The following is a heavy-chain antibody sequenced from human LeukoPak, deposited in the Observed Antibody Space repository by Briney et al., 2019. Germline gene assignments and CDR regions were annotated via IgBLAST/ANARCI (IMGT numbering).Heavy chain of an antibody. J-gene: IGHJ4*02. D-gene: IGHD4-11*01. CDR3: ARITTWGYYFDY. CDR1: GGSISSGGHY. V-gene: IGHV4-31*03. Sequence: SETLSLTCTVSGGSISSGGHYWSWIRQHPGKGLEWIGFIFYAGGTYYNPSLKSRVAISVDTSKNQFSLRLNSVTAADTAVYYCARITTWGYYFDYWGQGTLVSVSS. CDR2: IFYAGGT.